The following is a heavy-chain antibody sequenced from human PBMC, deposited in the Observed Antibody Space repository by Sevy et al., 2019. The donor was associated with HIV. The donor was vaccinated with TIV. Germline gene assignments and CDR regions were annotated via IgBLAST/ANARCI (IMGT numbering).Heavy chain of an antibody. Sequence: GGSLRLSCAASGFTFDDYAMHWVRQAPGKGLEWVSGISWNSGSIGYADSVKGRFTISRDNAKNSLYLQMNSLRAEDTAWYYCAKGRDYRTPFDYWGQGTLVTVSS. CDR3: AKGRDYRTPFDY. J-gene: IGHJ4*02. CDR1: GFTFDDYA. CDR2: ISWNSGSI. V-gene: IGHV3-9*01. D-gene: IGHD4-17*01.